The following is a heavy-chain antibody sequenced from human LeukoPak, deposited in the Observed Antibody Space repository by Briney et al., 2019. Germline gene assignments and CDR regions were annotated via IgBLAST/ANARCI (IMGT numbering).Heavy chain of an antibody. CDR1: GFPFNSYA. CDR2: ISDSGGST. CDR3: VRGSSFGAYGMDG. J-gene: IGHJ6*02. D-gene: IGHD4/OR15-4a*01. Sequence: PRGTPRLSRSASGFPFNSYAMQLERQATGEGPEYVSAISDSGGSTYYADSVKGRFTISRDNSKNTVYLQMRRLRAEDWAVYFGVRGSSFGAYGMDGWGQGTTVTVSS. V-gene: IGHV3-64D*09.